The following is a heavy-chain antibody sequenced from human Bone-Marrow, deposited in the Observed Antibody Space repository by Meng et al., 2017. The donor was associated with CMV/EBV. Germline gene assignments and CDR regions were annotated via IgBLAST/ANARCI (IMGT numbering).Heavy chain of an antibody. J-gene: IGHJ6*02. D-gene: IGHD3-22*01. CDR1: GFTFSSYW. CDR3: ASIEGTMIPTRRCYYGRDV. Sequence: GGSLRLSCAASGFTFSSYWMHWVRQAPGKGLVWVSRINSDGSSTSYADSVKGRFTISRDNAKNTLYLQMNSLRAEDTAVYYCASIEGTMIPTRRCYYGRDVWGQGTTVTFSS. V-gene: IGHV3-74*01. CDR2: INSDGSST.